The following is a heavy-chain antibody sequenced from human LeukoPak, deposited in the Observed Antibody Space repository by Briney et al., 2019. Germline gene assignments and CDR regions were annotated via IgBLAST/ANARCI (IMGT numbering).Heavy chain of an antibody. CDR3: ARDRAVVVAAYDY. V-gene: IGHV3-21*01. Sequence: GGSLRLSCAASGFIFSSFSVNWVRQAPGKGLEWVSSISSSSSYIYYADSVKGRFTISRDNAKNSLYLQMNILTAEDTAVYYCARDRAVVVAAYDYWGQGTLVTVSS. CDR2: ISSSSSYI. D-gene: IGHD2-15*01. CDR1: GFIFSSFS. J-gene: IGHJ4*02.